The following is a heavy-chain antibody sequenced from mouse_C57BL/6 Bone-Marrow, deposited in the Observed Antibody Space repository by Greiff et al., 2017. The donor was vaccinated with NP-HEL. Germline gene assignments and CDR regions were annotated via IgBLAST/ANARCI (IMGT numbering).Heavy chain of an antibody. CDR2: IYPRSGNT. J-gene: IGHJ4*01. V-gene: IGHV1-81*01. CDR1: GYTFTSYG. Sequence: VQLQQSGAELARPGASVKLSCKASGYTFTSYGISWVKQRTGQGLEWIGEIYPRSGNTYYNEKFKGKATLTADKSSSTAYMELRSLTSEDSAVYFCARDDYDLDYYAMDYWGQGTSVTVSS. D-gene: IGHD2-4*01. CDR3: ARDDYDLDYYAMDY.